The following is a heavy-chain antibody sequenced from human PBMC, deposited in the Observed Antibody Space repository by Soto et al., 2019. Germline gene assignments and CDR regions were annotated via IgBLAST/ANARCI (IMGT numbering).Heavy chain of an antibody. CDR2: INHSGST. Sequence: SETLSLTCAVYGGSFSGYYWTWIRQPPGTGLEWIGEINHSGSTNYNPSLKSRVTISVDTSKNQFSLKLSSVTAADTAVYYCARGRVLWFGELSKKTLDYWGQGTLVTVSS. V-gene: IGHV4-34*01. J-gene: IGHJ4*02. CDR3: ARGRVLWFGELSKKTLDY. CDR1: GGSFSGYY. D-gene: IGHD3-10*01.